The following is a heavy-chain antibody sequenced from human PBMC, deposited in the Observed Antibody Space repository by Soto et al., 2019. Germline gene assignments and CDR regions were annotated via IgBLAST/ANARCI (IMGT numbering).Heavy chain of an antibody. Sequence: QLQLQESGPGLVKPSETLSLTCTVSGGSISSRSHYWGWIRQSPGKHLEWIGSSYYRGSTNYNPSIKPRVTISVDTSKNQVFLKVFAVTAADTAVYYCATADGFGVVTPFFEYWGQGILVTVSS. D-gene: IGHD3-3*01. V-gene: IGHV4-39*01. CDR3: ATADGFGVVTPFFEY. CDR2: SYYRGST. J-gene: IGHJ4*02. CDR1: GGSISSRSHY.